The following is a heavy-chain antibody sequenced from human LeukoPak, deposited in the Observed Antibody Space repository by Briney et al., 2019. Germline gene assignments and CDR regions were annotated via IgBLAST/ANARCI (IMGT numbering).Heavy chain of an antibody. J-gene: IGHJ4*02. Sequence: GRSLRLSCAASGFAFDDYAMHWVRQAPGKGLEWVSGISWNSGSIGYADSVKGRFTISRDNSKNTLYLQMNSLRAEDTGVYYCARGSGYCSSTSCYTGINYWGQGSLVTVSS. D-gene: IGHD2-2*02. CDR3: ARGSGYCSSTSCYTGINY. CDR2: ISWNSGSI. CDR1: GFAFDDYA. V-gene: IGHV3-9*01.